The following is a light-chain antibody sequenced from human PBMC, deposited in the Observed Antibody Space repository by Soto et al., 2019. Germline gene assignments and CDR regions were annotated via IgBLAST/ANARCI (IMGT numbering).Light chain of an antibody. V-gene: IGKV1-33*01. CDR3: QHCDYLPI. CDR2: DAS. Sequence: DIHLTQSPSLLSASVGDRVTITCRASQGISQYVAWYQQKPGKAPKLLIYDASILEAGVPPRFSGSGSGTDFTLTISGLQPEDVATYYCQHCDYLPIFGPGTTVDFK. CDR1: QGISQY. J-gene: IGKJ3*01.